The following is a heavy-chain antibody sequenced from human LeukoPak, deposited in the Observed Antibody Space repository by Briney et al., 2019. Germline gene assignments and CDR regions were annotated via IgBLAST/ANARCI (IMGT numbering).Heavy chain of an antibody. D-gene: IGHD2-15*01. Sequence: PGGSLRLSCAASGFTFSSYWMSWVRQAPGRGLEWVANIKQDGSEKYYVDSVKGRFTISRDNAKNSLYLQMNSLRAEDTAVYYCARDPDTYCSGGSCYSGFDYWGQGTLVTVSS. J-gene: IGHJ4*02. CDR2: IKQDGSEK. CDR3: ARDPDTYCSGGSCYSGFDY. CDR1: GFTFSSYW. V-gene: IGHV3-7*01.